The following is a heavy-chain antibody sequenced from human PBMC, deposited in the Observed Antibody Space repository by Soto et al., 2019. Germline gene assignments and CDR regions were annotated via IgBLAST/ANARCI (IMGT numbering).Heavy chain of an antibody. D-gene: IGHD3-9*01. J-gene: IGHJ4*02. CDR2: ISYDGSNK. V-gene: IGHV3-30*18. Sequence: PGGSLRLSCAASGFTFSSYGMHWVRQAPGKGLEWVAVISYDGSNKYYADSVKGRFTISRDNSKNTLYLQMNSLRAEDTAVYYCAKSRLYYDILTGPFDYWGQGTLVTVSS. CDR1: GFTFSSYG. CDR3: AKSRLYYDILTGPFDY.